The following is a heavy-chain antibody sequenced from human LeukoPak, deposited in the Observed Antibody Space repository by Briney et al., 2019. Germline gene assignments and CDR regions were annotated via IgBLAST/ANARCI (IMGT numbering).Heavy chain of an antibody. CDR2: ISAYNGNT. CDR1: GYTFTSYG. Sequence: ASVKVSCKASGYTFTSYGISWVRQAPGQGLEWMGWISAYNGNTNYAQKLQGRVTMTTDTSTSTAYMELRSLRSEDTAVYYCAADRDPRITIFGVITDFDYWGQGTLVTVSS. J-gene: IGHJ4*02. V-gene: IGHV1-18*01. D-gene: IGHD3-3*01. CDR3: AADRDPRITIFGVITDFDY.